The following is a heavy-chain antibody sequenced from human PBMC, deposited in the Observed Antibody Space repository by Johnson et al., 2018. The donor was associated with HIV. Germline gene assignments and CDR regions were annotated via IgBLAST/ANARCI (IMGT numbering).Heavy chain of an antibody. CDR2: ISDDVSNK. D-gene: IGHD1-26*01. CDR1: GFTFSSYA. V-gene: IGHV3-30-3*01. J-gene: IGHJ3*01. Sequence: QVQLVESGGGVVQPGRSLRLSCAASGFTFSSYAMHWVRQAPGQGLEWVAVISDDVSNKYYADSVKGRFTISRDNSKNTLYLHMNSLRAEDTALYYCAKGRMGASGSYNVWGQGSMVTVSS. CDR3: AKGRMGASGSYNV.